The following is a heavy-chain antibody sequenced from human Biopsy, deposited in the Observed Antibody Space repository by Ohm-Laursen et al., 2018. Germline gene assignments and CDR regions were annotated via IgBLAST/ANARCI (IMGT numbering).Heavy chain of an antibody. CDR3: ARRRPIDH. CDR2: ISAAGPAM. V-gene: IGHV3-11*01. J-gene: IGHJ5*02. CDR1: GFTFSDFY. Sequence: SLRLSCAATGFTFSDFYMSWIRQAPGKGLEWIPYISAAGPAMFYADSVRGRFTISRDNANNLLYLQMDSLRAEDTAVYYCARRRPIDHWGQGTPVTVSS.